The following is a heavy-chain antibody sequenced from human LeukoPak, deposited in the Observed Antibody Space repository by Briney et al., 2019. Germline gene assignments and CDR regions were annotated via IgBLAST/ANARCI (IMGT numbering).Heavy chain of an antibody. CDR2: IRDSGSST. J-gene: IGHJ4*02. V-gene: IGHV3-23*01. D-gene: IGHD1-26*01. CDR3: AKYGPQDSGSSHFDY. Sequence: GGSLRLSCAASGFTFSSYAMSWVRQAPGKGLEWVSAIRDSGSSTHYADSVKGRFTTSRDNSKNTLFLQMNSLRAEDTTIYYCAKYGPQDSGSSHFDYWGQGALVTVSS. CDR1: GFTFSSYA.